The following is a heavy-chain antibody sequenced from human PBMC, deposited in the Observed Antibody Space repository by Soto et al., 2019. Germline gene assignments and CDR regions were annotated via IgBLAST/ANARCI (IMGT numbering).Heavy chain of an antibody. CDR2: IYWDNDK. V-gene: IGHV2-5*02. CDR3: ARSLWFGELH. J-gene: IGHJ4*02. CDR1: GFSLSTTGVG. Sequence: QITFKESGPTLVKPTQTLTLTCSFSGFSLSTTGVGVGWIRQSPGKALEWVAIIYWDNDKRYSPSLKSRVTITKDTSKNQVVLTVTNMDPVDTGTYYCARSLWFGELHWGQGALVTVSS. D-gene: IGHD3-10*01.